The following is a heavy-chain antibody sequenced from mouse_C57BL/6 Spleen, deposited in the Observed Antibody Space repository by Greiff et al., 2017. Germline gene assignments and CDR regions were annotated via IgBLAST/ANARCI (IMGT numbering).Heavy chain of an antibody. CDR2: IRNKANGYTT. D-gene: IGHD2-2*01. V-gene: IGHV7-3*01. J-gene: IGHJ4*01. CDR1: GFTFTDYY. Sequence: EVKVEESGGGLVQPGGSLSLSCAASGFTFTDYYMSWVRQPPGKALEWLGFIRNKANGYTTEYSASVKGRFTISRDNSQSILYLQMNALRAEDSATYYCARSPYGSHAMDYWGQGTSVTVSS. CDR3: ARSPYGSHAMDY.